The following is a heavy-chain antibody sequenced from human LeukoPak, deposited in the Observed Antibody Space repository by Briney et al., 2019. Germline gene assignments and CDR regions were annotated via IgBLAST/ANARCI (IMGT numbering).Heavy chain of an antibody. J-gene: IGHJ4*02. V-gene: IGHV4-39*01. D-gene: IGHD6-19*01. CDR1: GGSISSSSYY. Sequence: SETLSLTCTVSGGSISSSSYYWGWIRQPPGTGLECIGSIYYSGSTYYNPSLKSRVTISVDTSKNQFSLKLSSVTAADTAVYYCARAYSSGATRFDYWGQGTLVTVSS. CDR3: ARAYSSGATRFDY. CDR2: IYYSGST.